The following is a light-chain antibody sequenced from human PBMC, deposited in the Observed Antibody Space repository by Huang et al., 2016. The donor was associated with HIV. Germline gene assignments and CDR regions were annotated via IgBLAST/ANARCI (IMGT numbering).Light chain of an antibody. CDR2: LGF. CDR3: MQALQTWT. Sequence: DVVMTQSPLSLPVTPGEPASISCRSSQSLLQSNGYNYLDWYLQKPGQSPQLLIYLGFNRAAGVPDRFSGSGSGTDFTLRISRVEAEDVGVYYCMQALQTWTFGQGTKVEIK. J-gene: IGKJ1*01. V-gene: IGKV2-28*01. CDR1: QSLLQSNGYNY.